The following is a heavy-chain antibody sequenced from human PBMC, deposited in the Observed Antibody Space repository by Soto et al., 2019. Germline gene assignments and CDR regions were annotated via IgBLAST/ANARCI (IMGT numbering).Heavy chain of an antibody. J-gene: IGHJ6*02. D-gene: IGHD4-4*01. CDR3: ARDPEMTTVYGMDV. V-gene: IGHV1-2*02. CDR1: GYTFTGYY. CDR2: INPNSGGT. Sequence: ASVKVSCKASGYTFTGYYMHWVRQAPGQGLEWMGWINPNSGGTNYAQKFQGRVTMTRDTSISTAYMELSRLRSDDTAVYYCARDPEMTTVYGMDVWGQGTTVTVSS.